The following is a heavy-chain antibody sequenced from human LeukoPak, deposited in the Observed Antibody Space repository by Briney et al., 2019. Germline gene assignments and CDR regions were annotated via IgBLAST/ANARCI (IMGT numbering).Heavy chain of an antibody. Sequence: GGSLRLSCAASGFTLSSYWMDWVRQVPGKGLVWVSRINPDGSTTTYADSVKGRFTISRDNAKNTLYLQMNSLRAEDTAVYYCARVRVGAYDFEYWGQGTLVTVSS. D-gene: IGHD3-10*01. V-gene: IGHV3-74*01. J-gene: IGHJ4*02. CDR2: INPDGSTT. CDR1: GFTLSSYW. CDR3: ARVRVGAYDFEY.